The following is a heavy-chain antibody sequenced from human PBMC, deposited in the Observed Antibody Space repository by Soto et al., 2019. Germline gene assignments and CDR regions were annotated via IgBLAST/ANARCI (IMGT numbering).Heavy chain of an antibody. D-gene: IGHD6-6*01. J-gene: IGHJ4*02. Sequence: QLQLQESGSGLVKPSQTLSLTCAVSGGSISSGAYSWSWLRPPPGKGLEWIGYIYHSGSTYPNPSLQSRRTISLERSTNQLSLKLSSVTAADTAVYYCGGGIAARPFGYWGQGTLVTVSS. CDR1: GGSISSGAYS. V-gene: IGHV4-30-2*01. CDR3: GGGIAARPFGY. CDR2: IYHSGST.